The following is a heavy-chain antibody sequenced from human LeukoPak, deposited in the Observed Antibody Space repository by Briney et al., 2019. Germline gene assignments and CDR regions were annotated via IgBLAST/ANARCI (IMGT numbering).Heavy chain of an antibody. V-gene: IGHV4-30-4*01. CDR1: GGSISSGDYY. D-gene: IGHD5-12*01. CDR3: ARSLEAPGTRGYPFGCFDP. CDR2: IYYSGST. J-gene: IGHJ5*02. Sequence: SETLSLTCTVSGGSISSGDYYWSWIRQPPGKGLEWIGYIYYSGSTYYNPSPKSRVTISVDTSKNQFSLKLSSVTAADTAVYYCARSLEAPGTRGYPFGCFDPWGQGTLVTVSS.